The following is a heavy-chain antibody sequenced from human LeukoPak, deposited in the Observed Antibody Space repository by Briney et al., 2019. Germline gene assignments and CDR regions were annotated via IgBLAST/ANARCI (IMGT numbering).Heavy chain of an antibody. Sequence: ASVKVSCKASGYTFTSYGISWVRQAPGQGLEWMGWISAYNGNTNYAQKLQGRVTMTTDTSTSTAYMELRSLRSDDTAVYYCARDVFLSGSLSPIDYWGQGTLVTVSS. CDR1: GYTFTSYG. CDR2: ISAYNGNT. J-gene: IGHJ4*02. D-gene: IGHD5-12*01. V-gene: IGHV1-18*01. CDR3: ARDVFLSGSLSPIDY.